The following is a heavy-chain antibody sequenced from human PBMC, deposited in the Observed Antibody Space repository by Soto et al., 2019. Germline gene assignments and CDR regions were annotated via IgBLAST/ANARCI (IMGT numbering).Heavy chain of an antibody. V-gene: IGHV3-30-3*01. Sequence: QVQLVESGGGVVQPGRSLRLSCAASGFTVSYFGLHWVRQAPGKGLEWVAFISYDGGKAYYADSMKGRFTISRDNYKNTLDLQMSSLKPEDTAVYYCARDWAWNYGYWGQGTLVTVSS. J-gene: IGHJ4*02. CDR2: ISYDGGKA. CDR3: ARDWAWNYGY. CDR1: GFTVSYFG. D-gene: IGHD1-7*01.